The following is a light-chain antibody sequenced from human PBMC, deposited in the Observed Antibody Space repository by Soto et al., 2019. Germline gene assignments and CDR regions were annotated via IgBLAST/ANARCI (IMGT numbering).Light chain of an antibody. CDR1: SSDVGGYNY. CDR2: DVS. J-gene: IGLJ2*01. CDR3: CSYAGSYTSYVV. Sequence: QSALTQPRSVSGSPGQSVTISCTGTSSDVGGYNYVSWYQQHPGKAPKLMIYDVSKRPSGVPDRCSGSKSGNTASLTISGLQAEDEADYYCCSYAGSYTSYVVFGGGTQLTVL. V-gene: IGLV2-11*01.